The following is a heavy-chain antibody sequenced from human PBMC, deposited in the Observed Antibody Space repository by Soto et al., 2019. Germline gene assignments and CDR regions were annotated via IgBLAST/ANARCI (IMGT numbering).Heavy chain of an antibody. V-gene: IGHV3-64*01. J-gene: IGHJ4*02. CDR3: AREGGSYYFDY. D-gene: IGHD1-26*01. CDR2: ISRNGGST. CDR1: GFTFSSYA. Sequence: EVQLVESGGGLVQPGGSLRLSCAASGFTFSSYALHWVRQAPGKGLEYVSTISRNGGSTYNANSVKGRFTISRDNAKNTLYLQMGSLRTEDMAVYYCAREGGSYYFDYGGQGTLVTVSS.